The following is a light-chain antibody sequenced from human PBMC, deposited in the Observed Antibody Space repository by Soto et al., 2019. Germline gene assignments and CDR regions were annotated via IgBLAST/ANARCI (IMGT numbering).Light chain of an antibody. V-gene: IGLV2-23*02. CDR2: EVS. J-gene: IGLJ3*02. CDR1: NSDVGNYNH. Sequence: QSALTQPASVSGSPGQSITISCTGTNSDVGNYNHVSWYQQPPGKAPKLIIYEVSERPSGVSDRFSGSKSGNTASLTISGLQAEDEADYYCCSFARTSTWVFGGGTQLTVL. CDR3: CSFARTSTWV.